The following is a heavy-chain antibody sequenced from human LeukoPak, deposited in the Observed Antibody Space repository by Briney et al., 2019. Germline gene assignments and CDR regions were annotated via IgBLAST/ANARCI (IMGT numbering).Heavy chain of an antibody. Sequence: KTGGSLRLSCAASGVTVNYNFMSWVRQAPGKGLEWVSVIYSDSSADYADSVKGRFTISRDDAQNTLYLQMNSLRAGDTAVYYCARAPRPFDNSDYYFDYWGQGSLVTVSS. CDR3: ARAPRPFDNSDYYFDY. CDR1: GVTVNYNF. CDR2: IYSDSSA. V-gene: IGHV3-53*01. D-gene: IGHD3-22*01. J-gene: IGHJ4*02.